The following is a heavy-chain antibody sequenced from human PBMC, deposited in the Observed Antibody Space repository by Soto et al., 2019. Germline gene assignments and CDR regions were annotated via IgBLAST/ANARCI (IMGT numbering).Heavy chain of an antibody. Sequence: SVKVSCKASGYTFTSYYMHWVRQAPGQGLEWMGRIIPILGIANYAQKFQGRVTITADKSTSTAYMELSSLRSEDTAVYYCAGNGDYNAFDIWGQGTMVTVSS. CDR3: AGNGDYNAFDI. J-gene: IGHJ3*02. V-gene: IGHV1-69*02. D-gene: IGHD4-17*01. CDR1: GYTFTSYY. CDR2: IIPILGIA.